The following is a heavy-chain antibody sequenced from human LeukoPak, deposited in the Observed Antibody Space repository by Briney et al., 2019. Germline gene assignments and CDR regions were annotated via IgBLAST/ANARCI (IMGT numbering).Heavy chain of an antibody. CDR3: ARGFGVVPTTFFDY. Sequence: AGGSLRLSCAASGFTFSNYGMHWVRQAPGKGLEWVALIWFDGSDKYYADSVKGRFTISRDNAKNSLYLQMNSLRAEDTAVYYCARGFGVVPTTFFDYWGQGTLVTVSS. CDR2: IWFDGSDK. CDR1: GFTFSNYG. D-gene: IGHD3-3*01. V-gene: IGHV3-33*03. J-gene: IGHJ4*02.